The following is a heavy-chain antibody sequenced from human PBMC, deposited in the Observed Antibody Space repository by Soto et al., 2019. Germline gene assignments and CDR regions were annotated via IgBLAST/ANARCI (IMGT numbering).Heavy chain of an antibody. J-gene: IGHJ4*02. D-gene: IGHD6-19*01. CDR2: IYHSGST. Sequence: SETLSLTCAVSGGSISSSNWWSWVRQPPGKGLEWIGEIYHSGSTNYNPSLKSRVTISVDKSKNQFSLKLSSVTASDTAMYYCARPASQWLVQGGFDSWGQGTLVTVSS. CDR3: ARPASQWLVQGGFDS. CDR1: GGSISSSNW. V-gene: IGHV4-4*02.